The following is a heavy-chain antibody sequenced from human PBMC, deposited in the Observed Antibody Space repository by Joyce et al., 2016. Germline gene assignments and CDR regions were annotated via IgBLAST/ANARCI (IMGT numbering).Heavy chain of an antibody. J-gene: IGHJ4*02. CDR1: GGSIRGGDYY. D-gene: IGHD3-3*01. Sequence: QVQLQESGPGLVKPSQTLSLTCTVSGGSIRGGDYYWSWVRQSPGKGLEWIGYIYFSGSTHRNTSLKSRLTISADTSKNQFSLKVRSVTAADTAVYYCARGNGDFWSGYYNYFDYWGQGILVTVSS. CDR3: ARGNGDFWSGYYNYFDY. CDR2: IYFSGST. V-gene: IGHV4-30-4*01.